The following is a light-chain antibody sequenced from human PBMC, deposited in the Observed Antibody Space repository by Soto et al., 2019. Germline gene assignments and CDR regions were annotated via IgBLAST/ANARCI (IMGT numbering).Light chain of an antibody. CDR1: QSVSSN. V-gene: IGKV3-20*01. CDR3: QQYGDMWT. J-gene: IGKJ1*01. Sequence: IVMTQSPATLSVSPGERATLSCRASQSVSSNLAWYQQKPGQAPRLLIHGASRRATGIPDRFSGSGSGTDFTLTITRLEPEDFAVYFCQQYGDMWTFGQGTKVDIK. CDR2: GAS.